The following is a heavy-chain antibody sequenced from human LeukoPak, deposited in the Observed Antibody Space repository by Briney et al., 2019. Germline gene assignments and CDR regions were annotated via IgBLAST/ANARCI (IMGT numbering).Heavy chain of an antibody. V-gene: IGHV5-51*01. D-gene: IGHD3-3*01. J-gene: IGHJ4*02. CDR3: ARIVPPPPILEWLWDY. Sequence: GESLKISCKGSGYSFTSYWIGWVRQMPGKGLEWMGIIYPGDSDTRYSPSFQGQVTISADKSISTAYLQWSSLKASDTAMYYCARIVPPPPILEWLWDYWGQGTLVTVSS. CDR2: IYPGDSDT. CDR1: GYSFTSYW.